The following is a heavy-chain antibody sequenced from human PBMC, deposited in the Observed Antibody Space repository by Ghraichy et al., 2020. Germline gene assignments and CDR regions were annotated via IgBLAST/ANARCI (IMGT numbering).Heavy chain of an antibody. J-gene: IGHJ4*02. V-gene: IGHV3-23*01. Sequence: GGSLRLSCAASGFTFSKYAMSWVGQAPGKGLEWVSSISGSGDNTYCADSVKGRFTISRDNSKNTLYLQMNSLRAEDTAVYYCARDMYYDTSGGGQGTLVTGSS. CDR2: ISGSGDNT. D-gene: IGHD3-22*01. CDR3: ARDMYYDTSG. CDR1: GFTFSKYA.